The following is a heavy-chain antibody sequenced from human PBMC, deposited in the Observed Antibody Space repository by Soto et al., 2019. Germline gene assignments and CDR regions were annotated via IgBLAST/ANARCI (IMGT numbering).Heavy chain of an antibody. CDR1: GGSISSSHW. J-gene: IGHJ4*02. Sequence: QVQLQESGPGLVKPSGTLSLTCAVSGGSISSSHWWSWVRQPPGKGLEWIGEIYHSGSTNYNPSLRSRVTISVDKSKNQVALKLSSVTAADTAVYYCAMSIAARTPDGFDYWGQGTMVTVSS. D-gene: IGHD6-6*01. V-gene: IGHV4-4*02. CDR3: AMSIAARTPDGFDY. CDR2: IYHSGST.